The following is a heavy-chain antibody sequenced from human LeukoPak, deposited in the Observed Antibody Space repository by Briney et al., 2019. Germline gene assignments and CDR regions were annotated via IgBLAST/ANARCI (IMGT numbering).Heavy chain of an antibody. D-gene: IGHD3-10*01. CDR1: GFSVSTKY. V-gene: IGHV3-66*01. CDR2: IYSGGTT. CDR3: AKDRNNYYYGSGSIFDY. J-gene: IGHJ4*02. Sequence: PGGSLRPSCAVSGFSVSTKYMSWVRQAPGKGLEWVSVIYSGGTTYYADSVKGRFTISRDNSKNTLYLQMNSLRAEDTAVYYCAKDRNNYYYGSGSIFDYWGQGTLVTVSS.